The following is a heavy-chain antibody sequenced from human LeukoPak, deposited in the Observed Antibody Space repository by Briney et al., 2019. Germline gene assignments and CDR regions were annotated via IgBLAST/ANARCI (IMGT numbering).Heavy chain of an antibody. CDR3: ATYGTNWGYYFDY. V-gene: IGHV3-21*01. CDR2: ISSDSRHI. D-gene: IGHD7-27*01. J-gene: IGHJ4*02. Sequence: GGSLRISCAASEFTFSTYSMNWVRQAPGKGLEWVSSISSDSRHIFYADSVKGRFTISRDNAKKSLYLQMNSLRAEDTAVYYCATYGTNWGYYFDYWGQGSLVTVSS. CDR1: EFTFSTYS.